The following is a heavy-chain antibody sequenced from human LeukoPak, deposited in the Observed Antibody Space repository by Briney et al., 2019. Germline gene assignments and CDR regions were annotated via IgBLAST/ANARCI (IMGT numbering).Heavy chain of an antibody. J-gene: IGHJ4*02. CDR3: ARGARGYSSSRRYFDY. Sequence: SETLSLTCAVYAGSFSGYYWSWIRQPPGKGLEWIGEINHSGSTNYNPSLKSRVTISVDTSKNQFSLKLSSVTAADTAVYYCARGARGYSSSRRYFDYWGQGTLVTVSS. CDR2: INHSGST. D-gene: IGHD6-6*01. V-gene: IGHV4-34*01. CDR1: AGSFSGYY.